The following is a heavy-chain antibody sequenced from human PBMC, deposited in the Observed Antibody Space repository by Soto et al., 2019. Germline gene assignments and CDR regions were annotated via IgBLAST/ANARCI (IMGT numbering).Heavy chain of an antibody. D-gene: IGHD2-15*01. J-gene: IGHJ5*02. Sequence: PSETLSFPGTVSAGSISSGNYYWSWIRQSPGKSLEWIGYIYSTGSSYYNPSLRSRVSMSVDTSKNQFSLNLRSFTAADPAVYFCARDGIEWWLFGRDRLDPWHQGNLVTVSS. V-gene: IGHV4-30-4*02. CDR3: ARDGIEWWLFGRDRLDP. CDR1: AGSISSGNYY. CDR2: IYSTGSS.